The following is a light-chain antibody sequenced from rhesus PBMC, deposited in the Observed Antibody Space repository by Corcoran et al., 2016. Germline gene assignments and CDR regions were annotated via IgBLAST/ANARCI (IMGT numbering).Light chain of an antibody. CDR3: QYYDGSPDS. V-gene: IGKV1-22*01. Sequence: DIQMTQSPSSLSASVGDTVTITCRASQSISTWVAWYQHKPGRAPKLLIYKASPWQNGVPARFSGSGSGTDFTRPTSSLPSEDFATYYCQYYDGSPDSFGQGTNVEIK. CDR2: KAS. J-gene: IGKJ2*01. CDR1: QSISTW.